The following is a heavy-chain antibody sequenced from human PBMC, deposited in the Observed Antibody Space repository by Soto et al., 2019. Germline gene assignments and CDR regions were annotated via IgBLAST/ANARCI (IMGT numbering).Heavy chain of an antibody. D-gene: IGHD6-6*01. Sequence: HPGGSLRLSCAASGFTFSSYAMSWVRQAPGKGLEWVSAISGSGGSTYYADSVKGRFTISRDNSKNTLYLQMNSLRAEDTAVYYCAKDRAVEQLVQGLDYWGQGTLVTVSS. J-gene: IGHJ4*02. CDR2: ISGSGGST. CDR1: GFTFSSYA. CDR3: AKDRAVEQLVQGLDY. V-gene: IGHV3-23*01.